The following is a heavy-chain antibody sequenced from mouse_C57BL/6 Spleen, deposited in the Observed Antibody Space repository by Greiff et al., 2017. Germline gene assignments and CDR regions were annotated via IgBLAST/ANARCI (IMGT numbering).Heavy chain of an antibody. J-gene: IGHJ4*01. CDR2: IYPRSGNT. CDR1: GYTFTSYG. V-gene: IGHV1-81*01. Sequence: QVQLQQSGAELARPGASVKLSCKASGYTFTSYGISWVKQRTGQGLEWIGEIYPRSGNTYYNEKFKGKATLTADKSSSTAYMELRSLTSEDSAVYFCARGIPSITTVVADYAMDYWGQGTSVTVSS. CDR3: ARGIPSITTVVADYAMDY. D-gene: IGHD1-1*01.